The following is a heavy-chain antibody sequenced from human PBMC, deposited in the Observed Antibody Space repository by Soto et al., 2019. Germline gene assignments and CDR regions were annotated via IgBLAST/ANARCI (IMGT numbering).Heavy chain of an antibody. CDR3: ARFGINWNPDY. J-gene: IGHJ4*02. CDR1: GFTFSSYG. D-gene: IGHD1-20*01. V-gene: IGHV3-30*03. CDR2: ISYDGSNK. Sequence: LRLSCAASGFTFSSYGMHWVRQAPGKGLEWVAVISYDGSNKYYADSVKGRFTISRDNSKNTLYLQMNSLRAEDTAVYYCARFGINWNPDYWGQGTLVTVSS.